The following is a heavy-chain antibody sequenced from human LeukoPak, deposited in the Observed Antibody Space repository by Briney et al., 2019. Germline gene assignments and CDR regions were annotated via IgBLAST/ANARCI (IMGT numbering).Heavy chain of an antibody. CDR1: GGTFSSYA. CDR2: IIPIFGTA. V-gene: IGHV1-69*13. D-gene: IGHD1-26*01. Sequence: SVKVSCRASGGTFSSYAISWVRQAPGQGLEWMGGIIPIFGTANYAQKFQGRVTITADESTSTAYMELSSLRSEDTAVYYCARLESGSYEGRHFDYWGQGTLVTVSS. CDR3: ARLESGSYEGRHFDY. J-gene: IGHJ4*02.